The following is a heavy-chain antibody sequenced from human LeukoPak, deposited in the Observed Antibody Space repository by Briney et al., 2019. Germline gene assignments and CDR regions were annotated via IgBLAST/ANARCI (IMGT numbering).Heavy chain of an antibody. CDR1: GFIFRNYA. V-gene: IGHV3-33*01. CDR2: ICSDGTRE. D-gene: IGHD6-13*01. Sequence: PGGSLRLSCAASGFIFRNYAMHWVRQAPGTGLEWVAVICSDGTREYYINSVKGRFTISRDNSKNTLYLQMNNLRAEDTAVYSCARGVAENGNPNYFDPWGRGTLVTVSS. J-gene: IGHJ5*02. CDR3: ARGVAENGNPNYFDP.